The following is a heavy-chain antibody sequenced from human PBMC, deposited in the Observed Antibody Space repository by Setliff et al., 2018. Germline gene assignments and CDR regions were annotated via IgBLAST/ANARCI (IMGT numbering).Heavy chain of an antibody. CDR1: GYTFTDYA. CDR2: INTNTGNP. D-gene: IGHD3-10*01. CDR3: ARASRFGTIRYRGDYYMDV. V-gene: IGHV7-4-1*02. Sequence: ASVKVSCKASGYTFTDYAISWMRQAPGQGLGYMGWINTNTGNPSYAQGFTGRFVFSLDTSVSTAYLQISSLKAEDTAVYYCARASRFGTIRYRGDYYMDVWGKGTTVTVSS. J-gene: IGHJ6*03.